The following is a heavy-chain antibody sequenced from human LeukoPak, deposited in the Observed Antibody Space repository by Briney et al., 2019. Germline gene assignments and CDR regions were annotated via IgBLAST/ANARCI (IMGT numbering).Heavy chain of an antibody. Sequence: PGGSLRLSCAASGFTFSSYAMHWVRQAPGKGLEWVAVISYDGSNKYYADSVKGRFTISRDNSKNTLYLQMNSLRSDDTAVYYCARSGSGWSDGSYFDYWGQGTLVTVSS. D-gene: IGHD6-19*01. CDR3: ARSGSGWSDGSYFDY. J-gene: IGHJ4*02. CDR2: ISYDGSNK. CDR1: GFTFSSYA. V-gene: IGHV3-30*01.